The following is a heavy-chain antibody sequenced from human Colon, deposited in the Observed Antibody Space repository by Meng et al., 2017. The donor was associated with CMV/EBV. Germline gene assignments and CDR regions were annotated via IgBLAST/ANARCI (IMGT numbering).Heavy chain of an antibody. CDR2: INPITGGT. J-gene: IGHJ4*02. CDR1: GYTFTGYL. CDR3: ASLSGGDFDY. V-gene: IGHV1-2*02. Sequence: QVLRVQSGAEVKKAGASVKVSCKASGYTFTGYLMYWVRQAPGQGLEWLGVINPITGGTNYAQKFQGRVTMTRDTSMNTAYMELSRLRSDDTAVYYCASLSGGDFDYWGQGTLVTVSS. D-gene: IGHD1-26*01.